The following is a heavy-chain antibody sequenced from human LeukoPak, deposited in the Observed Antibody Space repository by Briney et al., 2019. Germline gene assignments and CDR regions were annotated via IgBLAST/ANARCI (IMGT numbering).Heavy chain of an antibody. Sequence: PSETLSLTCTVSGGSISSSSYYWGWIRQPPGKGLEWIGSIYYSGSTYYNPSLKSRVTLSVDTSKNQFSLKLSSVTAPDTAVYYCASLGPHDYGEYYNSGNWFDPWGQGTLVTVSS. CDR2: IYYSGST. CDR3: ASLGPHDYGEYYNSGNWFDP. J-gene: IGHJ5*02. V-gene: IGHV4-39*01. CDR1: GGSISSSSYY. D-gene: IGHD4-17*01.